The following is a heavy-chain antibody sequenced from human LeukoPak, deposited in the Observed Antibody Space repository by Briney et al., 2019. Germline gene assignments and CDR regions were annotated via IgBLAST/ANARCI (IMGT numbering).Heavy chain of an antibody. Sequence: SETLSLTCTVSGGSISSGDYYWSWIRQPPGKGLEWIGYIYYSGSTYCNPSLKSRVTISVDTSKNQFSLKLSSVTAADTAVYYCARAFGLRGWFDPWGQGTLVTVSS. CDR3: ARAFGLRGWFDP. D-gene: IGHD5/OR15-5a*01. V-gene: IGHV4-30-4*01. J-gene: IGHJ5*02. CDR2: IYYSGST. CDR1: GGSISSGDYY.